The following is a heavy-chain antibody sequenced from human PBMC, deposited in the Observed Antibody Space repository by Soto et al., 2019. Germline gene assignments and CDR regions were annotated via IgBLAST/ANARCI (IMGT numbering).Heavy chain of an antibody. V-gene: IGHV1-2*02. Sequence: XSVKVSCKASGYTFTYYYMHWVRQAPGQGLEWMGWINPNSGGTNYAQKFQGRVTMTRDTSISTAYMELSRLRSDDTAVYYCARKLELRGSYYYYYDMDVWGQGTTVTVSS. D-gene: IGHD1-7*01. CDR1: GYTFTYYY. CDR2: INPNSGGT. J-gene: IGHJ6*02. CDR3: ARKLELRGSYYYYYDMDV.